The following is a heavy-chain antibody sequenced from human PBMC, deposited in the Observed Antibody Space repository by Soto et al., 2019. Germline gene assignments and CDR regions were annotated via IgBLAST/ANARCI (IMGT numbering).Heavy chain of an antibody. J-gene: IGHJ4*02. D-gene: IGHD3-22*01. CDR1: GFTFSTYS. Sequence: PGGSLRLSCAASGFTFSTYSMNWVRQAPGKGLEWVSYISSSSSTIFYTDSVKGRFTVSRDNAKNSLYLQMNSLRAEDTAVYYCARRTSYYDSNGPPAYSGQGTLVTVSS. CDR2: ISSSSSTI. CDR3: ARRTSYYDSNGPPAY. V-gene: IGHV3-48*01.